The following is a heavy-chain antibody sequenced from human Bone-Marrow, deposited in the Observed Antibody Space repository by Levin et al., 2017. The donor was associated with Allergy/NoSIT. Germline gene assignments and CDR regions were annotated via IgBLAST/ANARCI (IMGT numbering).Heavy chain of an antibody. CDR1: GLSFSNYD. V-gene: IGHV3-21*06. J-gene: IGHJ6*02. CDR3: ASWAMFYYDGSYFDYFYYGMDV. Sequence: PSETLSLTCAASGLSFSNYDMNWVRQAPGKGLEWVSSISGGSSRIYYADSVQGRFTISRDNAKNSLYLQMNSLSVEDTAVYYCASWAMFYYDGSYFDYFYYGMDVWGQGTTVTVSS. CDR2: ISGGSSRI. D-gene: IGHD3-16*01.